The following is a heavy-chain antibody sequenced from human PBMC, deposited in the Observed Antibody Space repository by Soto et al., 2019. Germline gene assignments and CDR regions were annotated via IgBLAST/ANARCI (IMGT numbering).Heavy chain of an antibody. V-gene: IGHV1-3*01. CDR1: GYSFANHA. CDR3: ARGDHSGSWRIDY. Sequence: ASVKVSCKASGYSFANHAMHWVRQAPGQRLEWLGVINGGNENTQFSQKFQGRVSFTRDTSANTASVELSGLRSEDTAVYYCARGDHSGSWRIDYWGQGTLVTVSS. CDR2: INGGNENT. J-gene: IGHJ4*02. D-gene: IGHD3-10*01.